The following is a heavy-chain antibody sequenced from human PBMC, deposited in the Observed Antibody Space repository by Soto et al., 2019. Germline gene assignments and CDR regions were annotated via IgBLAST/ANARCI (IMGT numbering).Heavy chain of an antibody. V-gene: IGHV3-23*01. J-gene: IGHJ4*02. CDR2: ISGSGERR. D-gene: IGHD3-10*01. Sequence: SGGSLRLSCAASGLTFSSYSMSWVRPAPGKGLEWVSGISGSGERRYYADSVKGRFTISRDNSKDTLFLQMISLRAEDTAIYYCAKQHLNYYGSGSYYAGAYYFDFWGQGALVTVSS. CDR1: GLTFSSYS. CDR3: AKQHLNYYGSGSYYAGAYYFDF.